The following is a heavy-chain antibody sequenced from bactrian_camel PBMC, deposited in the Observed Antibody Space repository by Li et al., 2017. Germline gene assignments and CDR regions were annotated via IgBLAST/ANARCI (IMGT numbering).Heavy chain of an antibody. CDR2: ITSTGST. Sequence: VQLVESGGGSVQAGGSLRLTCAASGFTLHDADMGWYRQAPGDECELVAHITSTGSTYYIDSVKGRFTISMNNAETTVFLQMNSLKPDDTGMYYCAGGDFPPLFCDEYWGQGTQVTVS. CDR1: GFTLHDAD. V-gene: IGHV3S56*01. J-gene: IGHJ4*01. CDR3: AGGDFPPLFCDEY.